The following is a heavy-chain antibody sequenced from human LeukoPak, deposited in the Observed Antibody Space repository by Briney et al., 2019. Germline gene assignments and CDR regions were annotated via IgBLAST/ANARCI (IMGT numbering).Heavy chain of an antibody. CDR3: ARSGYDSWTLQYYFDY. D-gene: IGHD5-12*01. CDR2: INHSGST. V-gene: IGHV4-34*01. CDR1: GGSFSGYY. J-gene: IGHJ4*02. Sequence: SETLSLTCAVYGGSFSGYYWSWIRQPPGKGLEWIGEINHSGSTNYNPSLKSRVTISVDTSKNQFSLKLSSVTAADTAVYYCARSGYDSWTLQYYFDYWGQGTLVTVSS.